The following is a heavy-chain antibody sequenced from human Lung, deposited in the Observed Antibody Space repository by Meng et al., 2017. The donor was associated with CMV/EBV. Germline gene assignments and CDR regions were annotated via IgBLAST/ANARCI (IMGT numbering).Heavy chain of an antibody. Sequence: VQSGGEVKKRGASVKVSCKASGYTFTSHWMHWVRQAPGQGLEWMGIINPSDGYTMYEQKFQGRVTVTADRPTATAYMVLRNLRSDDTAVYYCARGTPGRSYSDYWGPGTLVTVSS. J-gene: IGHJ4*02. CDR1: GYTFTSHW. D-gene: IGHD3-10*01. CDR3: ARGTPGRSYSDY. CDR2: INPSDGYT. V-gene: IGHV1-46*01.